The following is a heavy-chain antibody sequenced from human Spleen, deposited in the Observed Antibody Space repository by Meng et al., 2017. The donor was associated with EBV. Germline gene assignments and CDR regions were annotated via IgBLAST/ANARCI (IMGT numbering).Heavy chain of an antibody. CDR2: LNEDGAIT. Sequence: EVELVEFWGALVQPGGSRRLSCAASGFSFSSYWMHWVRQAPGKGLVWVSRLNEDGAITTYADSVKGRFTISRDNAKNTLYLQMNSLRVEDTALYYCSRDLVGSDDYWGQGTLVTVSS. V-gene: IGHV3-74*01. CDR1: GFSFSSYW. CDR3: SRDLVGSDDY. J-gene: IGHJ4*02.